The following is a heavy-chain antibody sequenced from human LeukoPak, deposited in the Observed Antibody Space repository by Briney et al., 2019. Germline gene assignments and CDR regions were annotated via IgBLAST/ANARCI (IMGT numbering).Heavy chain of an antibody. J-gene: IGHJ5*02. Sequence: ASVKVSCKASGGTFSSYAISWVRQAPGQGLEWMGGIIPIFGTANYAQKFQGRVTITADESTSTAYMELSSLRSEDTAVYYCARDGPGYSSSLNWFDPWGQGTLVTVSS. CDR1: GGTFSSYA. CDR2: IIPIFGTA. D-gene: IGHD6-13*01. V-gene: IGHV1-69*13. CDR3: ARDGPGYSSSLNWFDP.